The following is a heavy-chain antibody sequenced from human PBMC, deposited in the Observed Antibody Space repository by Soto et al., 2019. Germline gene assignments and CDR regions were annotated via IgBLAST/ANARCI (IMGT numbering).Heavy chain of an antibody. V-gene: IGHV1-8*01. CDR2: MNPKSANT. Sequence: QVQLVQSGAEVKKPGASVKVSCKASRNTFISYDINWVRQATGQGLEWMGWMNPKSANTGYAQNFQGRVTMTRNTSIRTAYMELSSLRAEDTAVYYCARSPSWETTVTPYYFDDWGQGTLVTVSS. J-gene: IGHJ4*02. D-gene: IGHD4-4*01. CDR1: RNTFISYD. CDR3: ARSPSWETTVTPYYFDD.